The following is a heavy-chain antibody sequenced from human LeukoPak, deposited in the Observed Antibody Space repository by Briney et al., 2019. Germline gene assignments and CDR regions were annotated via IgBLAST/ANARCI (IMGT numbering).Heavy chain of an antibody. V-gene: IGHV4-34*01. J-gene: IGHJ6*02. D-gene: IGHD3-3*01. Sequence: SETLSLTCAVYGGSFSGYYWSWIRQPPGKGLEWIGEINHSGSTNYNPSLKSRVTISVDTSKNQFSLKLSSVTAADTAVYYCAGRIYYFWSYYYGMDVWGQGTTVTVFS. CDR2: INHSGST. CDR3: AGRIYYFWSYYYGMDV. CDR1: GGSFSGYY.